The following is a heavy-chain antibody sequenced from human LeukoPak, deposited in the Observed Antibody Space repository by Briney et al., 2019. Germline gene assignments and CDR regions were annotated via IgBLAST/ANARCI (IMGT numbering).Heavy chain of an antibody. V-gene: IGHV3-20*04. D-gene: IGHD6-6*01. CDR2: INWNGGST. Sequence: SGGSLRLSCAASGFTFDDYGMSWVRQAPGKGLERVSGINWNGGSTGYADSVKGRFTISRDNAKNSLHLQMNSLRAEDTALYYCARAKQLVGFDYWGQGTLVTVSS. J-gene: IGHJ4*02. CDR3: ARAKQLVGFDY. CDR1: GFTFDDYG.